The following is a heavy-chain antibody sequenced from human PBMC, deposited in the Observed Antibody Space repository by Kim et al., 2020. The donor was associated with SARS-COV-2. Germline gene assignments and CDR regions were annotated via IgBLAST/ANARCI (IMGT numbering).Heavy chain of an antibody. CDR1: GFTFSSYW. Sequence: GGSLRLSCAASGFTFSSYWMSWVRQAPGKGLEWVANIKQDGSEKYYVDSVKGRFTIARDNAKNSLYLQMNSLRAEDTAVYYCARGMLVGATSFDYWGQGTLVTVSS. J-gene: IGHJ4*02. CDR2: IKQDGSEK. CDR3: ARGMLVGATSFDY. D-gene: IGHD1-26*01. V-gene: IGHV3-7*01.